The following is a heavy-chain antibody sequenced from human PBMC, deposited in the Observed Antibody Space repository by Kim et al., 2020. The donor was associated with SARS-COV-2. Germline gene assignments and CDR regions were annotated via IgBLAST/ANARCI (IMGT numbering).Heavy chain of an antibody. V-gene: IGHV3-9*01. D-gene: IGHD5-18*01. J-gene: IGHJ4*01. Sequence: YADSVRGRFTISRDNAKNSLYLQLNSLRAEDTALYYCAKDNRDNTALFDYWGQGTLVTVSS. CDR3: AKDNRDNTALFDY.